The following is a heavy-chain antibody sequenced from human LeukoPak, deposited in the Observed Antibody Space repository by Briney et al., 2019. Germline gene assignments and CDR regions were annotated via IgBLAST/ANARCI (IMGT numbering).Heavy chain of an antibody. D-gene: IGHD6-19*01. V-gene: IGHV4-59*01. J-gene: IGHJ4*02. Sequence: SETLSLTCTVSGGSISRYYWSCIRQPPGKGLEWIGYIYYSGSTNYNPSLKSRVTISVDTSKNQFSLKLSSVTAADTAVYYCARGVAGAGIPIWGQGTLVTVSS. CDR2: IYYSGST. CDR3: ARGVAGAGIPI. CDR1: GGSISRYY.